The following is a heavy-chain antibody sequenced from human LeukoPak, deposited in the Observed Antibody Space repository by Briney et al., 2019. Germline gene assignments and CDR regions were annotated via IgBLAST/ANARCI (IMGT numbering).Heavy chain of an antibody. CDR3: ARAYAYYYDSSGYYQLDY. Sequence: GGSLRLSCAASGFTVSSNYMSWVRQAPGKGLEWVSVIYSGGSTYYADSVKGRFTISRDNSKNTLYLQMNSLRAEDTAVYYCARAYAYYYDSSGYYQLDYWGQGTLVTVSS. D-gene: IGHD3-22*01. CDR2: IYSGGST. V-gene: IGHV3-66*01. CDR1: GFTVSSNY. J-gene: IGHJ4*02.